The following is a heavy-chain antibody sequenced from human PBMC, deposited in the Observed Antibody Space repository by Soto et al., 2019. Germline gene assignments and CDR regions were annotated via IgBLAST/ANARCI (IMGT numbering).Heavy chain of an antibody. CDR2: SSATGAGT. V-gene: IGHV3-23*01. D-gene: IGHD1-7*01. Sequence: GGSLRLSCAASGFTFSSYGMTWVRQAPGKGLEWVSFSSATGAGTYYADSVKGRFTISRDNSKNTLYLQMSSLRADDTAVYYCAKDRRAGGNYGFYSDFWGQGALVTVS. J-gene: IGHJ4*02. CDR3: AKDRRAGGNYGFYSDF. CDR1: GFTFSSYG.